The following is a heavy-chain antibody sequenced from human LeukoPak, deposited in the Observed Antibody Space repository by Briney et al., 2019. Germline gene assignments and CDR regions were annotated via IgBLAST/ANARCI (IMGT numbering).Heavy chain of an antibody. CDR3: TSRPWGGASDSALFDY. V-gene: IGHV3-15*01. Sequence: PGGALRLSCGTSGFTFNNAWMSWVREAPGKXXEWVVXIKRKSDGGTTDYAAHVKGRFTISRDDSKNTLYWQMNSLKSEDTAVYYCTSRPWGGASDSALFDYWGQGTLVTVSS. D-gene: IGHD3-16*01. CDR2: IKRKSDGGTT. J-gene: IGHJ4*02. CDR1: GFTFNNAW.